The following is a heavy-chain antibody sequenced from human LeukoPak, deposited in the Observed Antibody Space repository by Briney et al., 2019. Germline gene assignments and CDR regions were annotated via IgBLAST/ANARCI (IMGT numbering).Heavy chain of an antibody. J-gene: IGHJ6*03. CDR2: ISSSSSYI. V-gene: IGHV3-21*01. CDR1: GFTSSSYE. Sequence: GGSLRLSCAASGFTSSSYEMNWVRQAPGKGLEWVSSISSSSSYIYYADSVKGRFTISRDNAKNSLYLQMNSLRAEDTAVYYCARLQGHYYYMDVWGKGTTVTVSS. CDR3: ARLQGHYYYMDV.